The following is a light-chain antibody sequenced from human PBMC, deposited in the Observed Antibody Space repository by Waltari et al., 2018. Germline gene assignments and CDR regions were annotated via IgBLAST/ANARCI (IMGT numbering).Light chain of an antibody. V-gene: IGKV1-17*01. CDR3: LQHNTYPFT. J-gene: IGKJ3*01. CDR1: QGIRSD. Sequence: DIQMTQSPSSLSASVGDRVTITCRASQGIRSDLGWYQQTPGQAPKSLIFAASSLLSGVPSRFSGSGSGTEFTRTISSLQPEDFATDYCLQHNTYPFTFGPGTKVDIK. CDR2: AAS.